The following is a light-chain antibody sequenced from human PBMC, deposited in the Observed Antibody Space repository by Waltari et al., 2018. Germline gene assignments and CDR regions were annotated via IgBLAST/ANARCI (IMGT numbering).Light chain of an antibody. J-gene: IGKJ2*01. V-gene: IGKV2-28*01. CDR1: QSLLHNTAYNF. CDR2: LVS. CDR3: MQGLQIPYT. Sequence: DIVMTQSPLSLPVTPGEPASISCRSSQSLLHNTAYNFLDWYVQKPGQSPQLLIYLVSNRASGVPDRFSGSVSGTDFTLKISRVEAEDVGVYYCMQGLQIPYTFGQGTKLEIK.